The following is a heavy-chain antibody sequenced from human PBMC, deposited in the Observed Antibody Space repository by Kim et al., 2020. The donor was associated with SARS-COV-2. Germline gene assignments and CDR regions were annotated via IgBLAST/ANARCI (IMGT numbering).Heavy chain of an antibody. J-gene: IGHJ5*02. CDR3: AKDRIGPTMFDP. V-gene: IGHV3-30*18. D-gene: IGHD1-26*01. CDR2: ISYDGSNK. Sequence: GGSLRLSCAASGFTFSSYGMHWVRQAPGKGLEWVAVISYDGSNKYYADSVKGRFTISRDNSKNTLYLQMNSLRAEDTAVYYCAKDRIGPTMFDPWGQGTLVTVSS. CDR1: GFTFSSYG.